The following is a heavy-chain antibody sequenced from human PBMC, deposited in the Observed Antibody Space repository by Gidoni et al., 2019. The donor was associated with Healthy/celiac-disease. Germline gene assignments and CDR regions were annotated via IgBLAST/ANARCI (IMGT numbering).Heavy chain of an antibody. CDR1: GFTFSSYS. CDR2: ISSSSSYI. D-gene: IGHD2-2*01. V-gene: IGHV3-21*01. J-gene: IGHJ4*02. CDR3: ARGRYCSSTSCLFDY. Sequence: EVQLVESGGGLVKPGGSLRLYCAAPGFTFSSYSMNWVSQAPGKGLEWVSSISSSSSYIYYADSVKGRFTISRDNAKNSLYLQMNSLRAEDTAVYYCARGRYCSSTSCLFDYWGQGTLVTVSS.